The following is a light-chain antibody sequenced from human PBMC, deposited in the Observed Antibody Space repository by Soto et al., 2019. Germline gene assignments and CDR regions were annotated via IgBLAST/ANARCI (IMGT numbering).Light chain of an antibody. CDR2: GAS. V-gene: IGKV3-15*01. Sequence: EIVMTQSPATLSVSPGEGATLSCRASQSVNRKLAWYQQKPGQAPRLLIYGASTRATGTPARFSGSGSGTEYSLTISSLQSEDFAVYYCQLYNDWPPFLTFGGGTKVELK. J-gene: IGKJ4*01. CDR3: QLYNDWPPFLT. CDR1: QSVNRK.